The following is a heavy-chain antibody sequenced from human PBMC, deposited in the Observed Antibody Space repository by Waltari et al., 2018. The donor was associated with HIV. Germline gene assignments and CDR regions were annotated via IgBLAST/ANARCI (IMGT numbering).Heavy chain of an antibody. D-gene: IGHD3-10*01. CDR3: ARRGVLTYYYTMDV. J-gene: IGHJ6*02. CDR2: IWYDGSNK. CDR1: GFTFSSYG. Sequence: QVQLVESGGGVVQPGRSLRLSCAASGFTFSSYGMHWVRQAPGKGLEVVAVIWYDGSNKYYADSVKGRFSISRDNSKNTLYLQMNSLRAEDTAVYFCARRGVLTYYYTMDVWGQGTTVTVSS. V-gene: IGHV3-33*01.